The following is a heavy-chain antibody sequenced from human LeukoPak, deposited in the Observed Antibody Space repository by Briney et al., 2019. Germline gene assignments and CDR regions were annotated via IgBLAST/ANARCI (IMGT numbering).Heavy chain of an antibody. CDR1: GGSVSSGSYY. Sequence: SETLSLTCTVSGGSVSSGSYYWSWIRQPPGKGPEWIGYIYYSGSTNYNPSLKSRVTISVDTSKNQFSLKLSSVTAADTAVYYCARDIGYGIPVGWFDPWGQGTLVTVSS. J-gene: IGHJ5*02. D-gene: IGHD2-15*01. CDR2: IYYSGST. CDR3: ARDIGYGIPVGWFDP. V-gene: IGHV4-61*01.